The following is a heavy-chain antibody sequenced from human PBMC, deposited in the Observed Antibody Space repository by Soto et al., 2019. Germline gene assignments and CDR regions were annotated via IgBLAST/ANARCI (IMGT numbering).Heavy chain of an antibody. CDR1: GDSVSSNTAA. CDR2: TYYRSKWYN. V-gene: IGHV6-1*01. D-gene: IGHD3-16*01. CDR3: ARDRGGLGY. J-gene: IGHJ4*02. Sequence: QVQLQQSGPGLVKPSQTLSLTCAISGDSVSSNTAAWNWIRQSPSRGLEWLGRTYYRSKWYNDYALSVKSPISINPDTSKNQFTLQLRAVTAEDTAVYYCARDRGGLGYWGQGTLVTVSS.